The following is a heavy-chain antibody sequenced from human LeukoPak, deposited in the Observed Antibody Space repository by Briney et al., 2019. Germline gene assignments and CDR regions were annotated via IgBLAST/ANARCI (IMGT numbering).Heavy chain of an antibody. Sequence: PGGSLSLLCAASGITFSSHWMSWVGQAPGKGLEWVANIKQDGSEKYYVDSVKGRFTISRDNAKNSLYLQMNSLRAEDTAVYYCARGTLRFFARWGQGTLVTVSS. CDR1: GITFSSHW. J-gene: IGHJ5*02. D-gene: IGHD3-16*01. CDR3: ARGTLRFFAR. V-gene: IGHV3-7*04. CDR2: IKQDGSEK.